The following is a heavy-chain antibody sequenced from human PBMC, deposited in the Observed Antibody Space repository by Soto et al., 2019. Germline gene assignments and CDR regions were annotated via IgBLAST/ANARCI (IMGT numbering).Heavy chain of an antibody. Sequence: GSLRLSCAASGFTFSSYAMSWVRQAPGKGLEWVSAISGSGGSTYYADSVKGRFTISRDNSKNTLYLQMDSLRAEDTAVYYCAKHEDCSGGSCYSGYNYYYGMDVWGQGTTVTVSS. CDR1: GFTFSSYA. CDR3: AKHEDCSGGSCYSGYNYYYGMDV. D-gene: IGHD2-15*01. J-gene: IGHJ6*02. V-gene: IGHV3-23*01. CDR2: ISGSGGST.